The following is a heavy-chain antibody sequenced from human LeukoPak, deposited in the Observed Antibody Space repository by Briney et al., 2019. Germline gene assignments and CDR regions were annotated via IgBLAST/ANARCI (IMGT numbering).Heavy chain of an antibody. J-gene: IGHJ4*02. D-gene: IGHD6-19*01. V-gene: IGHV4-59*01. CDR2: IYYSGST. CDR1: GGSISSYY. CDR3: ARDKNSGWLDY. Sequence: SETLSLTCTVSGGSISSYYWSWIRQPPGKGLEWIGYIYYSGSTNYNPSPKSRVTISVDTSKNQFSLKLSSVTAADTAVYYCARDKNSGWLDYWGQGTLVTVSS.